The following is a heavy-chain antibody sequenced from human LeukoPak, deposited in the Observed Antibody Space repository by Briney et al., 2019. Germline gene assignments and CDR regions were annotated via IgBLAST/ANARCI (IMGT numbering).Heavy chain of an antibody. Sequence: PGGSLRLSCAASGFTFSSYSMSWVRQAPGKGLEWVSSISSSSSYIYYADSVKGRFTISRDNAKNSLYLQMNSLRAEDTAVYYCARDPYYYGSGSYGEHSDYWGQGTLVTVSS. CDR3: ARDPYYYGSGSYGEHSDY. D-gene: IGHD3-10*01. CDR1: GFTFSSYS. CDR2: ISSSSSYI. V-gene: IGHV3-21*01. J-gene: IGHJ4*02.